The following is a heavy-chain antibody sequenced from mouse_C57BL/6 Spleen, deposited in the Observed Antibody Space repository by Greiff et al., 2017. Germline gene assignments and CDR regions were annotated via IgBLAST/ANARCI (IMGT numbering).Heavy chain of an antibody. CDR2: IYPGDGAT. D-gene: IGHD1-1*01. V-gene: IGHV1-82*01. J-gene: IGHJ2*01. CDR3: ARTYYYGSSYGYFDY. Sequence: QVQLKQSGPELVKPGASVKISCKASGYAFSSSWMNWVKQRPGKGLEWIGRIYPGDGATNYNGKFKGKATLTADKSSSTAYMQLSSLTSEDSAVYFCARTYYYGSSYGYFDYWGQGTTLTVSS. CDR1: GYAFSSSW.